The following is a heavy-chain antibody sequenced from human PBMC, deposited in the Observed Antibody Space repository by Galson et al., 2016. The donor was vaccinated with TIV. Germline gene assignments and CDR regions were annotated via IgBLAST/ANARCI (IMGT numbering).Heavy chain of an antibody. CDR1: GGTFSNYA. D-gene: IGHD1-26*01. V-gene: IGHV1-69*04. Sequence: SVKVSCKASGGTFSNYAISWVRQAPGQGLEWMGRIIPILGIANYAEKIQGRATITADKSTSTAYMELSSLRSDDTAVDYCARGTEVGATAYWYFDLWGRGTLVTVSS. CDR2: IIPILGIA. J-gene: IGHJ2*01. CDR3: ARGTEVGATAYWYFDL.